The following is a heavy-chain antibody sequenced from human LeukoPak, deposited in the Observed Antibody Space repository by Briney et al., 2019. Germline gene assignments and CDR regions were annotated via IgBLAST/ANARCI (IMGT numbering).Heavy chain of an antibody. J-gene: IGHJ5*02. Sequence: PSETLSLTCAVSGGSISSISSNNWAWIRQPPGKGLELIAAIHYTGSTYYNPSFMSRVTISVDTSKNQFSLKLNSLTATDTAIYYCARLPTGYPNWFDTWGQGILVTVSS. CDR3: ARLPTGYPNWFDT. D-gene: IGHD5-18*01. CDR1: GGSISSISSNN. V-gene: IGHV4-39*01. CDR2: IHYTGST.